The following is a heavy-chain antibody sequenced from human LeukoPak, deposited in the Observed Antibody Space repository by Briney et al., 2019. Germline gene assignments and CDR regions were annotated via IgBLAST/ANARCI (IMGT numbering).Heavy chain of an antibody. V-gene: IGHV1-46*01. CDR1: GYTFTSYY. Sequence: ASVKVSFKASGYTFTSYYMHWVRQAPGQGLEWMGIINPSGGSTSYAQKFQGRVTMTRDTSTSTVYMELSSLRSEDTAVYYCAIGEFGELWSRYGSYGMDVWGKGTTVTVSS. J-gene: IGHJ6*04. CDR3: AIGEFGELWSRYGSYGMDV. CDR2: INPSGGST. D-gene: IGHD3-10*01.